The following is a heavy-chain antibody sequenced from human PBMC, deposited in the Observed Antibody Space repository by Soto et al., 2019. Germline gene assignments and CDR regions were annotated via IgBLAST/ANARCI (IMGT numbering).Heavy chain of an antibody. V-gene: IGHV1-3*01. J-gene: IGHJ4*02. D-gene: IGHD6-25*01. Sequence: QVHLVQSGAEVKKPGASVKVSCKASGYTFTNYAMHWVRQAPGQRLEWMGWINGGNGNTKYSPKLQDSVTITRDTSAGTAYMELSSLRSEDTALYDCAREGVAAGNINFDYGGQGTLVTVSS. CDR3: AREGVAAGNINFDY. CDR1: GYTFTNYA. CDR2: INGGNGNT.